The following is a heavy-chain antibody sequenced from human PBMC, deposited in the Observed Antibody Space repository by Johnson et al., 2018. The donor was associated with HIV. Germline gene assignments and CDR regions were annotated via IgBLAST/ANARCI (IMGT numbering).Heavy chain of an antibody. CDR2: LSGSDDST. V-gene: IGHV3-23*04. Sequence: VQLVESGGDLVKPGGSLRLSCAASGFIFSDYYMTWIRQAPGKGLEWVSALSGSDDSTYYADSVKGRFTISRDNSKNTLYLHMNSLRAEDTALYYCASYGDYKSSDAFDIWGQGTMVTVSS. D-gene: IGHD4-17*01. CDR3: ASYGDYKSSDAFDI. CDR1: GFIFSDYY. J-gene: IGHJ3*02.